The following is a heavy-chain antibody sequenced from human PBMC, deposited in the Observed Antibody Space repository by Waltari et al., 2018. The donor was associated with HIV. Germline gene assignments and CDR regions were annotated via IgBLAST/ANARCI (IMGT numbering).Heavy chain of an antibody. J-gene: IGHJ4*02. CDR2: IYYSGSP. CDR1: GGSISSYY. D-gene: IGHD1-26*01. Sequence: QVQLQESGPGLVKPSETLSLTCTVSGGSISSYYWSWIRQPPGKGLEWIGYIYYSGSPNHNPPLKSRVTISVDTSKNQFSLRLGSVTAADPAVYYCARGVGASYLDYWGQGTLVTVSS. CDR3: ARGVGASYLDY. V-gene: IGHV4-59*01.